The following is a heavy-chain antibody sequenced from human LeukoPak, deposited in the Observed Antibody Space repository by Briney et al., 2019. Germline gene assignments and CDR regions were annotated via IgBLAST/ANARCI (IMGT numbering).Heavy chain of an antibody. J-gene: IGHJ4*02. V-gene: IGHV1-69-2*01. CDR1: DYTFADVY. D-gene: IGHD3-16*01. Sequence: GASVKVSCKASDYTFADVYIHWIQQAPGKGLQWVGRIDPEDGETVYGQRFQGRVTITADTSINTSYMQVTNLTPDDTAIFYCATIDDSITVRPNNDRLDHWGQGTQVIVSS. CDR3: ATIDDSITVRPNNDRLDH. CDR2: IDPEDGET.